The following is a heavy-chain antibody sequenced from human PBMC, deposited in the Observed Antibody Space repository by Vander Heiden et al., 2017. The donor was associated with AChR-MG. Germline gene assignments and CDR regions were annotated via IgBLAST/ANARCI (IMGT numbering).Heavy chain of an antibody. CDR3: ARGSWPFDY. Sequence: EVQLVESGGGLVQPGGSLRLPCAVSGLTFSSSWMGWVRQAPGKGLGWVASIGQDGSEKHYLDSVKGRFTISRDNGKSALYLQMNNLRVEDTAIYYCARGSWPFDYWGQGTLVTVSS. D-gene: IGHD3-10*01. J-gene: IGHJ4*02. CDR1: GLTFSSSW. CDR2: IGQDGSEK. V-gene: IGHV3-7*01.